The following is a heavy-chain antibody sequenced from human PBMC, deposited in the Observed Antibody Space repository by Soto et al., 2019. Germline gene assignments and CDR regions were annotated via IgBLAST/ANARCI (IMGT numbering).Heavy chain of an antibody. CDR3: ARSNWYSEY. CDR1: RGSISSSNW. J-gene: IGHJ4*02. Sequence: SETLSLSCAVCRGSISSSNWWSWVRQPPGKGLEWIGYIYYTGSTNYNPSLKSRVTISVDTSKNQFSLNLTSLTAADTAIYYCARSNWYSEYWGQGTLVTVSS. V-gene: IGHV4-4*02. CDR2: IYYTGST. D-gene: IGHD7-27*01.